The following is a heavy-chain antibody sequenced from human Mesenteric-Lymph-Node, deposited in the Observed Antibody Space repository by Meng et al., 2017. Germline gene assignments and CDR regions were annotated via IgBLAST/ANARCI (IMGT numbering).Heavy chain of an antibody. V-gene: IGHV1-2*06. CDR2: LNPNNGGT. D-gene: IGHD4-17*01. J-gene: IGHJ4*02. CDR3: ARAIYGDPPGIDF. Sequence: ASVKVSCKASGYTFTGYNIHWVRQAPGQGLEGMGRLNPNNGGTDYAQKFQGRVTMTRDTSISTAYMELSSLGSDDTAVYHCARAIYGDPPGIDFWGQGTLVTVSS. CDR1: GYTFTGYN.